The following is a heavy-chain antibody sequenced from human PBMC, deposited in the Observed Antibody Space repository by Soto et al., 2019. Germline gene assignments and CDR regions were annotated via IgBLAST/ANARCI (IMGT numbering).Heavy chain of an antibody. CDR1: GYTFTRNG. Sequence: ASVKVSCKASGYTFTRNGISWVRRAPGQGLEWVGWISGYNDNTKYAQNLQGRVTMTTDTSTSTAYMELRTLRSDDTAVYYCARDGWNNPQYGLDVWGQGTTVTVSS. D-gene: IGHD1-1*01. J-gene: IGHJ6*02. V-gene: IGHV1-18*01. CDR2: ISGYNDNT. CDR3: ARDGWNNPQYGLDV.